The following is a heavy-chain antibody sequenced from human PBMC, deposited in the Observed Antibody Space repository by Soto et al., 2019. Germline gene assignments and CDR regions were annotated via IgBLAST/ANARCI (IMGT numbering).Heavy chain of an antibody. D-gene: IGHD3-22*01. CDR1: GGSFSGYY. V-gene: IGHV4-34*01. J-gene: IGHJ4*02. Sequence: SETLSLTCAVYGGSFSGYYWSWIRQPPGKGLEWIGEINHSGSTNYNPSLKSRVTISVDTSKNQFSLKLSSVTAADTAVYYCARVRWGSYYYDSSGYDYWGQGTLVTVSS. CDR3: ARVRWGSYYYDSSGYDY. CDR2: INHSGST.